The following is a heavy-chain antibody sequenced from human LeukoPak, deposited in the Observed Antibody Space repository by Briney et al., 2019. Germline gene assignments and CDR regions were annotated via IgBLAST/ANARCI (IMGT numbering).Heavy chain of an antibody. J-gene: IGHJ4*02. V-gene: IGHV4-34*01. CDR3: ARIQLWPLHYFDY. D-gene: IGHD5-18*01. CDR2: INHSGDT. Sequence: SETLSLSCAVYGGSFSDYYWSWIRQPPGKGLEWIGEINHSGDTKYNPSLKSRVTISVDTSKNQFSLKVSSVTAADTAVYYCARIQLWPLHYFDYWGQGSLVTVSS. CDR1: GGSFSDYY.